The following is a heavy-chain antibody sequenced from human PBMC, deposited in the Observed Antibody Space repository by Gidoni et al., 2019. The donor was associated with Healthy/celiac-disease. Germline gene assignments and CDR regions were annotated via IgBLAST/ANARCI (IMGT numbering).Heavy chain of an antibody. V-gene: IGHV1-18*01. Sequence: QAPGQGLEWMGWISAYNGNTNYAQKLQGRVTMTTDTSTSTAYMELRSLRSDDTAVYYCARDLIVLVYLDASYYYGMDVWGQGTTVTVSS. CDR3: ARDLIVLVYLDASYYYGMDV. D-gene: IGHD2-21*01. CDR2: ISAYNGNT. J-gene: IGHJ6*02.